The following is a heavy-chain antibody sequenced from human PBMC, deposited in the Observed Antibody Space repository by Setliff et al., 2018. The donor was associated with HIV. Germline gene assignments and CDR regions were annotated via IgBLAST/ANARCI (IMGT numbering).Heavy chain of an antibody. CDR3: AREVLPQAKQFDAFDI. D-gene: IGHD2-2*01. CDR2: ISYDGSNK. V-gene: IGHV3-30*14. J-gene: IGHJ3*02. Sequence: GGSLRLSCAASGFTFRNHAMHWVRQAPGKGLEWVAVISYDGSNKLYADSVRGRFTISRDNARNTLYLQMDSLRAEDTAVYYCAREVLPQAKQFDAFDIWGQGTMVTVSS. CDR1: GFTFRNHA.